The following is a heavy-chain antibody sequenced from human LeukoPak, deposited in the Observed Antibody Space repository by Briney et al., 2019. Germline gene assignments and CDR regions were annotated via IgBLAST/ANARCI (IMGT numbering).Heavy chain of an antibody. CDR2: IYTSGST. CDR3: ARDREYYDSSGYRPTNWFDP. J-gene: IGHJ5*02. V-gene: IGHV4-61*02. CDR1: GCSISSGGYY. Sequence: PSETLSLTCTVSGCSISSGGYYWSWIRQPAGKGLEWIGRIYTSGSTNYNPSLKSRVTMSVDTSKNQFSLKLSSVTAADTAVYYCARDREYYDSSGYRPTNWFDPWGQGTLVTVSS. D-gene: IGHD3-22*01.